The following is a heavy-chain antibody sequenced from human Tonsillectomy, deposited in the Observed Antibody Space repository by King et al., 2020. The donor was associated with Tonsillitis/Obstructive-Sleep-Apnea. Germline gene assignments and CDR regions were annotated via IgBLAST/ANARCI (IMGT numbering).Heavy chain of an antibody. CDR1: GFTFDDYA. V-gene: IGHV3-9*01. Sequence: VPLVESGGGVVQPGRSLSLSCAASGFTFDDYAMHWVRQAPGKGLEWVSGISWNSGSIGYADSVKGRFTISRDNAKNSLYLQMNSLRAEDTALYYCAKDHDGALPPDYFDYWGQGTLVTVSS. D-gene: IGHD3-16*01. J-gene: IGHJ4*02. CDR2: ISWNSGSI. CDR3: AKDHDGALPPDYFDY.